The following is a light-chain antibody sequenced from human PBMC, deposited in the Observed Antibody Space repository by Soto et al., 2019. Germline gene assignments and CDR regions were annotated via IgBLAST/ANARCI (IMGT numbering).Light chain of an antibody. CDR3: SSYSNSNTLWV. CDR2: EVT. J-gene: IGLJ3*02. V-gene: IGLV2-14*01. Sequence: QSALTQPASVSGSPGQSITISCAGNSNDIGGYNYVSWYQQHPGRAPKLMIYEVTNRPLGVSNRFSGSKSGNTASLTISGLQAEDEADYYCSSYSNSNTLWVFGGGTKLTVL. CDR1: SNDIGGYNY.